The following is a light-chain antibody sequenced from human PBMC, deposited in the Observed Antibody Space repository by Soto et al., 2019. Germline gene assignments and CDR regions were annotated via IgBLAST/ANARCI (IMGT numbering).Light chain of an antibody. CDR1: SSDVGGYNY. CDR3: FSYTTSSTLV. V-gene: IGLV2-14*01. Sequence: QSALTQPASVSGSPGQSITISCTGTSSDVGGYNYVSWYQQHPAKAPKLMIYEVSNRPSGVSHRCSGSKSGNTSSLTISGLQAEDDADYYCFSYTTSSTLVFGGGTQLTVL. J-gene: IGLJ3*02. CDR2: EVS.